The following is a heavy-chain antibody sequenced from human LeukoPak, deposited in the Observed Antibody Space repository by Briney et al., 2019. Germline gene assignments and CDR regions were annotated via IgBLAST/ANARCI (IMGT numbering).Heavy chain of an antibody. CDR3: AKSNGYGLIDI. CDR2: INHSGST. Sequence: SETLSLTCTVSGDSISTYYWSWIRQPPGKGLEWIGEINHSGSTNYNPSLKSRVTISLDTSRNQFSLKLNSVTAADTAVYYCAKSNGYGLIDIWGQGTMVTVSS. J-gene: IGHJ3*02. CDR1: GDSISTYY. D-gene: IGHD3-22*01. V-gene: IGHV4-34*01.